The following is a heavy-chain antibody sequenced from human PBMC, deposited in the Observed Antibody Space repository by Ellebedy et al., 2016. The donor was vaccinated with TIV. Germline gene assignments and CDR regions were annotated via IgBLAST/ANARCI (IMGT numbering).Heavy chain of an antibody. J-gene: IGHJ4*02. D-gene: IGHD2-8*01. V-gene: IGHV3-7*01. CDR1: GFTFSSYW. Sequence: GESLKISXAASGFTFSSYWMSWVRQAPGKGLEWVANIKQDGSEKYYVDSVKGRFTISRDNTKNSLYLQMNSLRVEDTAMYYCSRNLGHYMLSDWGQGSLVTVSS. CDR3: SRNLGHYMLSD. CDR2: IKQDGSEK.